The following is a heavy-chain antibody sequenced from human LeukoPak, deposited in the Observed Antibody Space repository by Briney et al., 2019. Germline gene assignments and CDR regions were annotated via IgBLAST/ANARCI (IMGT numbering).Heavy chain of an antibody. D-gene: IGHD1-14*01. Sequence: ASVKVSCTPSGYTFTTYYLHWVRQAPGQGLEWMGWINPKNGGTNYAQKFRGRVTMTRDTSINTAYMELTGLTSDDTALYYCARDPSNRYYTDVWGIGTTVTVSS. CDR2: INPKNGGT. J-gene: IGHJ6*03. CDR1: GYTFTTYY. V-gene: IGHV1-2*02. CDR3: ARDPSNRYYTDV.